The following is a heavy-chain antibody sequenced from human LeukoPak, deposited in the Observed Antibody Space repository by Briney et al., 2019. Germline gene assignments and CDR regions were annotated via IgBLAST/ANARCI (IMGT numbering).Heavy chain of an antibody. V-gene: IGHV1-2*02. CDR3: ARQEARGYLYEGLDY. Sequence: ASVKVSCKASGYTLTGYHMHWVRQAPGQGLEWRGWINPDSGDTNYAQKFQGRVTIDRDNSRNTVFLQMNSLRPDDTAVYSCARQEARGYLYEGLDYWGQGTLVTVSS. CDR2: INPDSGDT. CDR1: GYTLTGYH. D-gene: IGHD3-22*01. J-gene: IGHJ4*02.